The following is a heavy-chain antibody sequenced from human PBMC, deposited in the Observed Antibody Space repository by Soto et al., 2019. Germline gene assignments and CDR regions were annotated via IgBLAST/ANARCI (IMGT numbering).Heavy chain of an antibody. V-gene: IGHV1-18*01. CDR1: GYTFTSYV. CDR3: ARVSLLWFGELLHGNWFDP. J-gene: IGHJ5*02. Sequence: GASVKVSCKASGYTFTSYVISWVRQAPGQGLEWMGWISAYNGNTNYAQKLQGRVTMTTDTSTSTAYMELRSLRSDDTAVYYCARVSLLWFGELLHGNWFDPWGQGTLVTVSS. CDR2: ISAYNGNT. D-gene: IGHD3-10*01.